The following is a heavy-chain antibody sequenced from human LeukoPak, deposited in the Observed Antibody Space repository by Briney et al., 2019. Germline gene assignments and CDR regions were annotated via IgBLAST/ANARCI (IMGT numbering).Heavy chain of an antibody. Sequence: ASVKVSCKASGGTFSSYAISWVRQAPGQGLEWMGGIIPIFGTANYAQKFQGRVTITTDESTSTAYMELSSLRSEDTAVYYCARVPRSSGYYRYYFDYWGQGTLVTVSS. CDR2: IIPIFGTA. J-gene: IGHJ4*02. CDR1: GGTFSSYA. V-gene: IGHV1-69*05. D-gene: IGHD3-22*01. CDR3: ARVPRSSGYYRYYFDY.